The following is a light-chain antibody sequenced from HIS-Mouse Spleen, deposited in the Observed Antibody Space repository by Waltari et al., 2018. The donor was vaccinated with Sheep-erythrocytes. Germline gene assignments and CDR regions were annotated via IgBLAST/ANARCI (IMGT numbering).Light chain of an antibody. V-gene: IGKV1-6*01. CDR1: QGIRND. Sequence: AIQMTQSPSSLSASVGDSVTITCRASQGIRNDLGWYQQKPRKAPKLLIYAASSLQSGVPSRFSGSGSGTDFTLTISSLQPEDFATYYCVQDYNYPWTFGQGTKVEIK. J-gene: IGKJ1*01. CDR2: AAS. CDR3: VQDYNYPWT.